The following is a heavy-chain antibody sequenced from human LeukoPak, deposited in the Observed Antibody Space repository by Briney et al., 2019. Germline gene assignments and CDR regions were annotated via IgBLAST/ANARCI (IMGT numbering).Heavy chain of an antibody. CDR2: ISSSGSTI. CDR3: ARDHCSSTSCYTDY. V-gene: IGHV3-48*03. CDR1: GFTFSSYE. D-gene: IGHD2-2*02. J-gene: IGHJ4*02. Sequence: GGSLRLSCAASGFTFSSYEMNWVRQAPGKGREWVSYISSSGSTIYYADSVKGRFTISRDNAKNSLYLQMNSLRAEDTAVYYCARDHCSSTSCYTDYWGQGTLVTVSS.